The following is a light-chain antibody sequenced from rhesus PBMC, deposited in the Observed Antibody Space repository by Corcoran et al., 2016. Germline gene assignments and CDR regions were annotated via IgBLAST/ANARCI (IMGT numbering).Light chain of an antibody. V-gene: IGKV1-94*01. CDR2: GAS. CDR1: QGINKE. J-gene: IGKJ1*01. Sequence: DIQMTQSPSPLSASVGDRVTVTCRASQGINKELSWYQQKPGKAPSLLIYGASTLTTGVSSRFSGSGSGTDYTLTIRSLQPEYVETCYCLQDYTSPWTFGQGTKVEIK. CDR3: LQDYTSPWT.